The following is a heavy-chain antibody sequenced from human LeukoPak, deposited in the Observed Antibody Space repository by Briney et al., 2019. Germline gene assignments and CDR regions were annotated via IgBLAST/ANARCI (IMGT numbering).Heavy chain of an antibody. CDR2: IGWNGATF. Sequence: GGSLRLSCAASGFTFDDYAMHWVRQAPGKGLEWVSGIGWNGATFYYADSVKGRFTISRDNTKNSLYLQMNSLRAEDTALYYCARESGNGYNLCLDYWGQGTLVTVSS. CDR3: ARESGNGYNLCLDY. D-gene: IGHD5-24*01. V-gene: IGHV3-9*01. J-gene: IGHJ4*02. CDR1: GFTFDDYA.